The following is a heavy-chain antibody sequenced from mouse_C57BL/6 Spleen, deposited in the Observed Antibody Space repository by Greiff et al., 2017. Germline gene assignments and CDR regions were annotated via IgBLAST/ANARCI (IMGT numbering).Heavy chain of an antibody. Sequence: DVKLVESGGGLVKPGGSLKLSCAASGFTFSDYGMHWVRQAPEKGLEWVAYISSGSSTIYYADTVKGRFTISRDNAKNTLFLQMTSLRSEDTAMYYCAREDSNYLAWFAYWGQGTLVTVSA. J-gene: IGHJ3*01. CDR3: AREDSNYLAWFAY. V-gene: IGHV5-17*01. CDR2: ISSGSSTI. CDR1: GFTFSDYG. D-gene: IGHD2-5*01.